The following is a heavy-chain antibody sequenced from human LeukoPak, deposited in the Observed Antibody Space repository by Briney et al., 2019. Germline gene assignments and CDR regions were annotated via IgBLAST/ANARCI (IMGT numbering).Heavy chain of an antibody. V-gene: IGHV5-51*01. J-gene: IGHJ4*02. CDR3: ARHSDVIGAI. CDR1: GYTFTHKW. D-gene: IGHD3-10*01. Sequence: GESLKISCKASGYTFTHKWIGWVRQQSGSGLEWMGIIYPCDSDTRYSPSFQGHVSISADTSINTAYLEWSRLEASDSAIYYCARHSDVIGAIWGQGTLVTVSS. CDR2: IYPCDSDT.